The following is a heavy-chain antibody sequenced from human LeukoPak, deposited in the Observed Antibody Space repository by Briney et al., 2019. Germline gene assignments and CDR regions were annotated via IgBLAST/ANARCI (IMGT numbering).Heavy chain of an antibody. CDR2: IYYTGST. V-gene: IGHV4-39*01. D-gene: IGHD5-18*01. CDR1: GGSISSSSYY. CDR3: ARRGGYSYGPYYFDY. Sequence: SETLSLTCTVSGGSISSSSYYWGWIRQPPGKGLEWIGSIYYTGSTYYNPSLKSRVTISVDTSKNQFSLKLSSVTAADTAVYYCARRGGYSYGPYYFDYWGQGTLVTVSS. J-gene: IGHJ4*02.